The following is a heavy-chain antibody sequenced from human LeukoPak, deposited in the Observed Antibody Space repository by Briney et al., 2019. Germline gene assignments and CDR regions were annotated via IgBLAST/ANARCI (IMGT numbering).Heavy chain of an antibody. CDR2: ISSSGSTI. CDR3: AREAGDTARVYNWFDP. CDR1: GFTFSDYY. Sequence: GGSLRLSCAASGFTFSDYYMSWIRQAPGKGLEWVSYISSSGSTIYYADSVKGRFTISRDNAKNSLYLQMNSLRAEDTAVYYCAREAGDTARVYNWFDPWGQGTLVTVSS. D-gene: IGHD5-18*01. J-gene: IGHJ5*02. V-gene: IGHV3-11*01.